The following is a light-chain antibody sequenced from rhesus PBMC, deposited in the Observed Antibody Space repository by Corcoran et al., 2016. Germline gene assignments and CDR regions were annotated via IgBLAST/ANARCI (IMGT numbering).Light chain of an antibody. Sequence: DIQMTQSPSSLSASVGDTVTITCRASQGISSYLNWFQQKPGKSPKLLIYAATNLQRGVPSRFSGSGSGTVFTLPISSLQPEDFATYYCQRYKSYPLTFGGGTKVEVK. CDR1: QGISSY. J-gene: IGKJ4*01. CDR3: QRYKSYPLT. CDR2: AAT. V-gene: IGKV1-28*02.